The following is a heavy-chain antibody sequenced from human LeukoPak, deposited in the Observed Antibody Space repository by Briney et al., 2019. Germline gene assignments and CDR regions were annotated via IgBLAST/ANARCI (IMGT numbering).Heavy chain of an antibody. Sequence: PSETLSLTCAVSGGSISSSNWWSWVRQPPGKGLEWIGEIYHSGSTNYNPSLKSRVTISVDKSKNQFSLKLSSVTAADTAVYYCARLLQNYYDSSGYTNWFDPWGQGTLVTVSS. CDR2: IYHSGST. CDR3: ARLLQNYYDSSGYTNWFDP. J-gene: IGHJ5*02. CDR1: GGSISSSNW. V-gene: IGHV4-4*02. D-gene: IGHD3-22*01.